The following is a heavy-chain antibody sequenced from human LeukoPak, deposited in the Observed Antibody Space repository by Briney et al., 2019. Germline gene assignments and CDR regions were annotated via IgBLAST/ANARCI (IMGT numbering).Heavy chain of an antibody. Sequence: GGSLRLSCAASGFTFSSYSMNWVRQAPGKGLEWVSSISSSSSYIYYADSVKGRFTISRDNAKNSLYLQMSSLRAEDTAVYYCARDRGSSWSPDWGQGTLVTVSS. V-gene: IGHV3-21*01. CDR2: ISSSSSYI. D-gene: IGHD6-13*01. J-gene: IGHJ4*02. CDR1: GFTFSSYS. CDR3: ARDRGSSWSPD.